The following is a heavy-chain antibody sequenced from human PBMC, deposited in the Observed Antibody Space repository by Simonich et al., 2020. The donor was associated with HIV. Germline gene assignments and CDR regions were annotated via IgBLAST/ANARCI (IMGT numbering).Heavy chain of an antibody. CDR3: TSSSGTYYYYYFYMDV. D-gene: IGHD1-26*01. Sequence: EYGGGLVQPGGSLKLSCAASGFTFSGSAMHWVRQASGKGLEWVGRIRIKSNNYATAYAASVKGRFTISRDDSKNTAYLQMNSLKTEDTAVYYCTSSSGTYYYYYFYMDVWGKGTTVTVSS. CDR1: GFTFSGSA. V-gene: IGHV3-73*02. J-gene: IGHJ6*03. CDR2: IRIKSNNYAT.